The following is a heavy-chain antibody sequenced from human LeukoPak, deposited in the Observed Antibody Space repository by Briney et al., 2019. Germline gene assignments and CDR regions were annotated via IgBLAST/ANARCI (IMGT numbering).Heavy chain of an antibody. J-gene: IGHJ4*02. CDR2: VYYNGNT. V-gene: IGHV4-39*01. D-gene: IGHD6-13*01. CDR3: AKYESGTMLDY. Sequence: PETLSLTCTISGDSFSRNNYYWGLIRQPPGKGLEWIGTVYYNGNTQYNPSLKSRVTLSGDASKNQFSLRLRSVTAADTAVYYCAKYESGTMLDYWGQGILVTVFS. CDR1: GDSFSRNNYY.